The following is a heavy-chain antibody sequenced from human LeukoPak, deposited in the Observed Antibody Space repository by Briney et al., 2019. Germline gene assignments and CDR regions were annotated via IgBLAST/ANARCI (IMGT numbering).Heavy chain of an antibody. J-gene: IGHJ4*02. CDR2: IYNSGST. V-gene: IGHV4-30-4*01. D-gene: IGHD6-13*01. CDR3: ARHQRAAADKYFDY. Sequence: SETLSLTCTVSGGSISSGDYYWSWIRQPPGKGLEWIVYIYNSGSTYYNPSLKSRVTISVDTSKNQFSLKLSSVTAADTAVYYCARHQRAAADKYFDYWGQGTLVTVSS. CDR1: GGSISSGDYY.